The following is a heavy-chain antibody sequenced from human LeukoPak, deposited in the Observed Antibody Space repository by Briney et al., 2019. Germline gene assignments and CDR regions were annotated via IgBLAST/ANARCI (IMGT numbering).Heavy chain of an antibody. CDR3: AKDIYDYVWGSYPDFDY. CDR2: IRYDGSNK. J-gene: IGHJ4*02. Sequence: GGSLRLSCAASGFTFSSYGMHWVRQAPGKGLEWVAFIRYDGSNKYYADSVKGRFTISRDNSKNTLYLQMNSLRAEDTAVYYCAKDIYDYVWGSYPDFDYWGQGTLVTVSS. CDR1: GFTFSSYG. D-gene: IGHD3-16*02. V-gene: IGHV3-30*02.